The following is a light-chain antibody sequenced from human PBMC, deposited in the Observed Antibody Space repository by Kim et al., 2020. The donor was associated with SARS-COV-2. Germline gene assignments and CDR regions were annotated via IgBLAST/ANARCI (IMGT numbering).Light chain of an antibody. Sequence: SSELTQDPAVSVALGQTVRITCQGDSLRSYYATWYQQKPGQAPVLVVYDKNSRPSGIPARFSASYSGNTAFLTITGAQAGDEAVYYCNSRESGVNHVIFGGGTQLTVL. CDR3: NSRESGVNHVI. CDR1: SLRSYY. J-gene: IGLJ2*01. V-gene: IGLV3-19*01. CDR2: DKN.